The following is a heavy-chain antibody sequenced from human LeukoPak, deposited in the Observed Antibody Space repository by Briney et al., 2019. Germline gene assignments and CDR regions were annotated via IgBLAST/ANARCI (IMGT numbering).Heavy chain of an antibody. CDR3: ATAYYTAAGDAFDI. Sequence: ASVKVSCKASGYTFTSYDINWVRQATGQGLEWMGWMNPNSGNTGYAQKFQGRVTMTEDASTDTAYMELSSLRSEDTAVYYCATAYYTAAGDAFDIWGQGTMVTVSS. D-gene: IGHD1-26*01. CDR2: MNPNSGNT. V-gene: IGHV1-8*01. J-gene: IGHJ3*02. CDR1: GYTFTSYD.